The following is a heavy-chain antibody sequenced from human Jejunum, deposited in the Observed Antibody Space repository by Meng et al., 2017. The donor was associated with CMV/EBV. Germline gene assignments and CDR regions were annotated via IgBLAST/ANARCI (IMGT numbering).Heavy chain of an antibody. V-gene: IGHV4-61*01. J-gene: IGHJ5*02. CDR2: IYYSGST. D-gene: IGHD3-16*01. CDR1: GGSVSSGSYF. Sequence: CTVSGGSVSSGSYFWSWIRQPPGKGLEWIGYIYYSGSTSYNPSLKSRVTISKDTSNNQLSLKLSSVTAADTAVYYCARGWGWFDPWGQGTRVTVSS. CDR3: ARGWGWFDP.